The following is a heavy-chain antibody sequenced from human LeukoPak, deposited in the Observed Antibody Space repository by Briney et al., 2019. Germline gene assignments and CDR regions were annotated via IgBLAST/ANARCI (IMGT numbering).Heavy chain of an antibody. CDR2: IHYSGST. CDR3: ARVGMSYYYMDV. D-gene: IGHD1-14*01. J-gene: IGHJ6*03. Sequence: SESLSLTCTVSGGSVSGYYWSWIRQPPGKGLQWIGYIHYSGSTNYNPSLKSRVTMSVDTSKNQFSLKLSSVTAADTAVYYCARVGMSYYYMDVWGKGTTVTISS. CDR1: GGSVSGYY. V-gene: IGHV4-59*02.